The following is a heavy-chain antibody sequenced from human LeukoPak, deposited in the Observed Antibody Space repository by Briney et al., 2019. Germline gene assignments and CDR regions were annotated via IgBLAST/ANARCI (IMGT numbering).Heavy chain of an antibody. CDR3: ARESSLWASRPIDY. CDR1: GFTFSSYA. J-gene: IGHJ4*02. Sequence: PGRSLRLSCAASGFTFSSYAMHWVRQAPGKGLEWVSDINWNGGSTIYADSVKGRFTISRDNAKNSLYLQMNSLRAEDTALYYCARESSLWASRPIDYWGQGTLVTVSS. CDR2: INWNGGST. D-gene: IGHD2-21*01. V-gene: IGHV3-20*04.